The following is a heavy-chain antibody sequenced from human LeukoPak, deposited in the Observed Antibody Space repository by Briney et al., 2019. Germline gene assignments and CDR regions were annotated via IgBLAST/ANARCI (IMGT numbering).Heavy chain of an antibody. CDR2: IKSKTDGGTT. CDR1: GFTFSNAW. CDR3: ARDRSTANGHCAGDNCYAELG. Sequence: GGSLRLSCAASGFTFSNAWMSWVRQAPGKGLEWVGRIKSKTDGGTTDYAAPVKGRFTISRDDLKNTLYLQMNSLRAEDTAVYYCARDRSTANGHCAGDNCYAELGRGQGTLVTVSS. V-gene: IGHV3-15*01. J-gene: IGHJ4*02. D-gene: IGHD2-21*02.